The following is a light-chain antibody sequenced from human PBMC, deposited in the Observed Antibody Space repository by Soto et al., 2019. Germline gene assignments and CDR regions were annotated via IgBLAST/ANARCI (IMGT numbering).Light chain of an antibody. J-gene: IGKJ1*01. CDR1: HSVSSN. CDR3: QQYSDWPRT. V-gene: IGKV3-15*01. Sequence: EIVMTQSPATLSVSPGERATLSCRASHSVSSNLAWYQQKPGQAPRLLIYGASTRATGIPARFSGSGSGTEFTLTITSLQSEDFAVYYCQQYSDWPRTFGQGTKVEIK. CDR2: GAS.